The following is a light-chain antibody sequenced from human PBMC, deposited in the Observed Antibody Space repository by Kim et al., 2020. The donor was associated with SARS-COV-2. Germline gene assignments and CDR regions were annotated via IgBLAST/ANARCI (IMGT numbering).Light chain of an antibody. CDR1: SLRSYY. CDR2: GKN. J-gene: IGLJ1*01. Sequence: SSELTQDPAVSVALGQTVRITCQGDSLRSYYATWYQQKPGQAPILVIYGKNNRPSGIPDRFYGSSSGNTASLTITGTQAGDEADYYCNSRDSNDNVVFG. V-gene: IGLV3-19*01. CDR3: NSRDSNDNVV.